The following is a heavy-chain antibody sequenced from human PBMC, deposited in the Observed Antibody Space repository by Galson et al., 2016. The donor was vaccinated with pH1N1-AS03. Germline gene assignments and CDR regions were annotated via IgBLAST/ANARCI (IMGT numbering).Heavy chain of an antibody. D-gene: IGHD2-15*01. CDR1: GFTFSTYA. CDR3: AKDDSGNDRDIYYGMDV. CDR2: ISGSGGST. Sequence: SLRLSCAASGFTFSTYAMSWVRQAPGKGLEWVSAISGSGGSTYYADSVKGRFTISRDNSKNTLYLQMNSLRAEDTAVYNCAKDDSGNDRDIYYGMDVWGQGTTVSVSS. V-gene: IGHV3-23*01. J-gene: IGHJ6*02.